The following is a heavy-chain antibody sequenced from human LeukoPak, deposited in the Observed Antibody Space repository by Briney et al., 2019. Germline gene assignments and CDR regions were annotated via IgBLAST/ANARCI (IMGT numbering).Heavy chain of an antibody. D-gene: IGHD3-10*01. CDR3: ARRYYASGSYQF. J-gene: IGHJ6*02. V-gene: IGHV3-21*01. CDR2: ISSRSSYI. Sequence: GGSLRLSCAASGVMKTYSMNWVRQAPGKGLEWVSSISSRSSYIYYADSVKGRFTISRDNAKNSLYLQMNSLRAEDTAVYYCARRYYASGSYQFWGQGTTVTVSS. CDR1: GVMKTYS.